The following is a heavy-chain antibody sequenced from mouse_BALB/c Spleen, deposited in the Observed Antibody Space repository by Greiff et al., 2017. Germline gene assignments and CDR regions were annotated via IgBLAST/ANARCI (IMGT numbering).Heavy chain of an antibody. CDR3: ARDLRYDDWYFDV. CDR1: GFTFSDYY. V-gene: IGHV5-4*02. J-gene: IGHJ1*01. D-gene: IGHD2-14*01. Sequence: EVNLVESGGGLVKPGGSLKLSCAASGFTFSDYYMYWVRQTPEKRLEWVATISDGGSYTYYPDSVKGRFTISRDNAKNNLYMQMSSLKSEDTAMYYCARDLRYDDWYFDVWGAGTTVTVSS. CDR2: ISDGGSYT.